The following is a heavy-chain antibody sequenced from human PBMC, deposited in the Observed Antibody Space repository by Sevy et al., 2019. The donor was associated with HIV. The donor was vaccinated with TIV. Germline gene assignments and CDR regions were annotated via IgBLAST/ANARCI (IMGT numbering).Heavy chain of an antibody. CDR1: GGTFSSYA. CDR3: ARTEYSSGWHMTVYDY. Sequence: ASVKVSCKASGGTFSSYAISWVRQAPGQGLEWMGGIIPIFGTANYAQKFQGRVTITADESTSTAYMELSSLRSEDTAVYYCARTEYSSGWHMTVYDYWGQGTLVTVSS. D-gene: IGHD6-19*01. V-gene: IGHV1-69*13. J-gene: IGHJ4*02. CDR2: IIPIFGTA.